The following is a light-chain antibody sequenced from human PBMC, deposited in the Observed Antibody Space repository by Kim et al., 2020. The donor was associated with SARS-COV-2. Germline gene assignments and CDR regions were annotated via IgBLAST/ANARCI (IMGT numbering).Light chain of an antibody. CDR2: GAS. V-gene: IGKV3-20*01. Sequence: EIALTQSPGTLSLSPGERATLSCRASHFVRNNYLAWYQQKPGQAPSLLIYGASNRATGFPDRFSGSGSGTDFTLTINRVEPEDFAVYYCQHYGTSPYSFGQWTKLEI. CDR3: QHYGTSPYS. J-gene: IGKJ2*03. CDR1: HFVRNNY.